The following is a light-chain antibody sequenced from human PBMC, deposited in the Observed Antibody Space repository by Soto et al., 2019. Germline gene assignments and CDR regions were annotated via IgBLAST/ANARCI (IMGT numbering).Light chain of an antibody. CDR2: GPS. V-gene: IGKV3-20*01. CDR1: QSVSSTY. Sequence: VLTQSPGTLSLSPGERATLSCRASQSVSSTYLAWYQHKPGQAPRLLIYGPSTRATGIPDRFSGSGSGTDLTLTISRLEPEDFAVYYCQQYGGSPPITFGQGTRLEIK. CDR3: QQYGGSPPIT. J-gene: IGKJ5*01.